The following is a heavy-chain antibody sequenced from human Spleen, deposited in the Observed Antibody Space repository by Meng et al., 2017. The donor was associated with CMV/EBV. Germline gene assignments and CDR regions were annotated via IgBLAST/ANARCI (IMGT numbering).Heavy chain of an antibody. Sequence: YWSWIRQTPGKGLEWIGEINHSGSTNYNPSLKSRVTISVDTSKNQFSLKLSSVTAADTAVYYCARGGGPYYYGSGSYYKRGIYYFDYWGQGTLVTVSS. V-gene: IGHV4-34*01. CDR1: Y. J-gene: IGHJ4*02. D-gene: IGHD3-10*01. CDR2: INHSGST. CDR3: ARGGGPYYYGSGSYYKRGIYYFDY.